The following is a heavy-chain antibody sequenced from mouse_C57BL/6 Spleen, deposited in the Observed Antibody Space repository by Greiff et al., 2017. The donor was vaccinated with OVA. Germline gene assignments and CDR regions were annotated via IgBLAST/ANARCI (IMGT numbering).Heavy chain of an antibody. CDR2: ISDGGSYT. CDR3: ARGHYGNFFAY. Sequence: EVKVEESGGGLVKPGGSLKLSCAASGFTFSSYAMSWVRQTPEKRLEWVATISDGGSYTYYPDNVKGRFTISRDNAKNNLYLQMSHLKSEDTAMYYCARGHYGNFFAYWGQGTLVTVSA. J-gene: IGHJ3*01. D-gene: IGHD2-1*01. V-gene: IGHV5-4*03. CDR1: GFTFSSYA.